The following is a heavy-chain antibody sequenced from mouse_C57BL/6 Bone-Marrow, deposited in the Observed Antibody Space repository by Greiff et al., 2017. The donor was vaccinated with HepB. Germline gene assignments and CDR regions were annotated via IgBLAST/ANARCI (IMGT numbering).Heavy chain of an antibody. CDR2: IWTGGGT. V-gene: IGHV2-9-1*01. D-gene: IGHD1-1*01. CDR3: ASYYYGSSYNFDV. Sequence: VKLQESGPGLVAPSQSLSITCTVSGFSLTSYAISWVRQPPGKGLEWLGVIWTGGGTNYNSALKSRLSISKDNSKSQVFLKMNSLQTDDTARYYCASYYYGSSYNFDVWGTGTTVTVSS. J-gene: IGHJ1*03. CDR1: GFSLTSYA.